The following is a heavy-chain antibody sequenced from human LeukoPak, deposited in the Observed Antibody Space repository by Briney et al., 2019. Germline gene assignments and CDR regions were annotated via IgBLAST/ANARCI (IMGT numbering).Heavy chain of an antibody. CDR1: GFTFIGYG. D-gene: IGHD3-10*02. Sequence: GGSLRLSCAASGFTFIGYGLYWFGQPPAKGLEGVAFIRYDGSNKYYADSVKGRFNVSRDNSKNTLYLQMKSPRAEDTAVYYCAELGITMIGGVWGKGTTVTISS. V-gene: IGHV3-30*02. J-gene: IGHJ6*04. CDR3: AELGITMIGGV. CDR2: IRYDGSNK.